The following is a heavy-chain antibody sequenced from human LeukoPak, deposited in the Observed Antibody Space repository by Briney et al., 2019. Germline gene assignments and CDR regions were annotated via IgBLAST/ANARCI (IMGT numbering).Heavy chain of an antibody. J-gene: IGHJ3*02. CDR3: ARPLGYCSSTSCYHDAFDI. D-gene: IGHD2-2*01. Sequence: SETLSLTCTVSGGSISSSSYYWGWIRQPPGKGLEWIGSIYYSGSTYYNPSLKSRVTISVDTSKNQFSLKLSSVTAADTAVYYCARPLGYCSSTSCYHDAFDIWGQGTMVTVSS. CDR2: IYYSGST. CDR1: GGSISSSSYY. V-gene: IGHV4-39*07.